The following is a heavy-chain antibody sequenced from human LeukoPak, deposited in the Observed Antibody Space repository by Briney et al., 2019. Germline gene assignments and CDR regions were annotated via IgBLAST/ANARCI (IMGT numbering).Heavy chain of an antibody. J-gene: IGHJ5*02. CDR3: ARFQLEPTDNWFDP. V-gene: IGHV4-59*08. D-gene: IGHD1-1*01. Sequence: LETLSLTCTVSGGSISSYYWSWIRQPPGKGLEWIGYIYYSGSTNYNPSLKSRVTISVDTSKNQFSLKLSSVTAADTAVYYCARFQLEPTDNWFDPWGQGTLVTVSS. CDR2: IYYSGST. CDR1: GGSISSYY.